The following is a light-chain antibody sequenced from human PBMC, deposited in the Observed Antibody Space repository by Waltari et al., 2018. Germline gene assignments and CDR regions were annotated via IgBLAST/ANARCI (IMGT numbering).Light chain of an antibody. J-gene: IGLJ7*01. CDR3: GSYRSGSTYI. CDR2: EVS. CDR1: SNDIGGFNG. Sequence: QSALTQPPSVSKSLGQSVTISCTGTSNDIGGFNGVSWYQQYSGTAPRLLIYEVSKRSSGFSSRFSCSTSGNTASLTIPGLQPEDEAYYYCGSYRSGSTYIFGGGTRLTVL. V-gene: IGLV2-18*02.